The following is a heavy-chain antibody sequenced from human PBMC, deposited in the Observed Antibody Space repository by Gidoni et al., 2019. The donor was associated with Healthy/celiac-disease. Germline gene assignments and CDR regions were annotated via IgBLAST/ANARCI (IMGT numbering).Heavy chain of an antibody. CDR3: ARGYSAYSSGWYVDY. Sequence: QVQLQESGPGLVKPSETLSLTCPVSGGSISSYYWSWIRQPPGKGLEWIGYIYYSGSTNYNPSLKSRVTISVDTSKNQFSLKLSSVTAADTAVYYCARGYSAYSSGWYVDYWGQGTLVTVSS. CDR2: IYYSGST. D-gene: IGHD6-19*01. V-gene: IGHV4-59*01. J-gene: IGHJ4*02. CDR1: GGSISSYY.